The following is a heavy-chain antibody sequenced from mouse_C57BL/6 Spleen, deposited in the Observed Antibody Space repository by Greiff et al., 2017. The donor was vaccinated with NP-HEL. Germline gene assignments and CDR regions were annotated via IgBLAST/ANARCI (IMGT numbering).Heavy chain of an antibody. CDR2: ISNGGGST. CDR1: GFTFSDYY. V-gene: IGHV5-12*01. CDR3: ARQHDGLDY. J-gene: IGHJ2*01. Sequence: EVQGVESGGGLVQPGGSLKLSCAASGFTFSDYYMYWVRQTPEKRLEWVAYISNGGGSTYYPDTVKGRFTISRDNAKNTLYLQMSRLKSEDTAMYYCARQHDGLDYWGQGTTLTVSS. D-gene: IGHD2-3*01.